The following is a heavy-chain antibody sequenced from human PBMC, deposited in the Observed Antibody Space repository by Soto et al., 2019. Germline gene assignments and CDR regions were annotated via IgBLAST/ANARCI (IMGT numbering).Heavy chain of an antibody. CDR3: ARRRRVGGFFDY. J-gene: IGHJ4*02. Sequence: PSETLSLTCTVSGDSISSYYWSWMRQPPGKGLEWIDYIYYTGSTNYNPSLTSRVTMSVDTSKNQFSLKLSSVTAADTAVYYCARRRRVGGFFDYWGQGILVTVSS. CDR1: GDSISSYY. CDR2: IYYTGST. D-gene: IGHD5-12*01. V-gene: IGHV4-59*08.